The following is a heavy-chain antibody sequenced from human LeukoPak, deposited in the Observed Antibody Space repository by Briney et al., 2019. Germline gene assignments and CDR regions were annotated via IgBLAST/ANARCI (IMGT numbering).Heavy chain of an antibody. D-gene: IGHD2-15*01. V-gene: IGHV1-69*02. CDR2: IIPLLDIV. J-gene: IGHJ6*02. CDR1: GGTFTSYS. Sequence: SVKVSCTASGGTFTSYSFTWVRQVPGQGLEWMGRIIPLLDIVNYALKFQGRVTIMADKSTSTAYMELRSLRSEDTAVYYCAKIIGVATVADFSSGRDVWAQGPRVTV. CDR3: AKIIGVATVADFSSGRDV.